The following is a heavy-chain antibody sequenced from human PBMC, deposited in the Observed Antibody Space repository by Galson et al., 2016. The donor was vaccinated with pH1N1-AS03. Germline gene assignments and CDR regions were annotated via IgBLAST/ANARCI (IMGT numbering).Heavy chain of an antibody. CDR1: GDSVSSNSVA. V-gene: IGHV6-1*01. CDR2: TYYRSKWFN. CDR3: AREPYHPPYFDY. J-gene: IGHJ4*02. Sequence: CAISGDSVSSNSVAWNWIRQSPSRGLEWLGRTYYRSKWFNEYPASVKSRITINSDTSKNQFSLQLNSVTPEDTAIYYCAREPYHPPYFDYWGLGTLVTVAS.